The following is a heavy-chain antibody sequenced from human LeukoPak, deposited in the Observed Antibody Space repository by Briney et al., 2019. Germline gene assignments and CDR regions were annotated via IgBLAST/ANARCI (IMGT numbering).Heavy chain of an antibody. V-gene: IGHV4-61*02. J-gene: IGHJ5*01. CDR3: ARDRRGSSGWYSDFDS. CDR2: TYSSGTT. CDR1: GGSISSSSYY. Sequence: PSETLSLTCTVSGGSISSSSYYWTWIRQPAGRGLEWIGRTYSSGTTNYNPSLESRVTMSVDTSKNQVSLKLSSVTAADTAVYYCARDRRGSSGWYSDFDSWGQGTLVTVSS. D-gene: IGHD6-19*01.